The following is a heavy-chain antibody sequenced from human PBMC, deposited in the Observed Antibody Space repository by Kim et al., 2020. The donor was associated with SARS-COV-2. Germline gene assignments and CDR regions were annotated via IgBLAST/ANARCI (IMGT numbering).Heavy chain of an antibody. V-gene: IGHV1-8*01. D-gene: IGHD3-3*01. J-gene: IGHJ4*02. Sequence: AQKFQGRVTMTRNTSISTAYMELSSLRSEDTAVYYCARGHDFWSGYYKLWGQGTLVTVSS. CDR3: ARGHDFWSGYYKL.